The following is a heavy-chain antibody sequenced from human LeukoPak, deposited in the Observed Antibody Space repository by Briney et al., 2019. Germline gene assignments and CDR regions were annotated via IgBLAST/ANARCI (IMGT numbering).Heavy chain of an antibody. J-gene: IGHJ4*02. D-gene: IGHD6-13*01. V-gene: IGHV4-38-2*02. CDR3: AREVVAAAGTVDY. CDR1: GYSISRGYY. CDR2: IYHSGIT. Sequence: SETLSLTCSVSGYSISRGYYWAWIRQPPGKGLEWIANIYHSGITYYNPSPRSPVTISVDTSKNQFSLKLTSVTAADTAVYYCAREVVAAAGTVDYWGQGTLVIVSS.